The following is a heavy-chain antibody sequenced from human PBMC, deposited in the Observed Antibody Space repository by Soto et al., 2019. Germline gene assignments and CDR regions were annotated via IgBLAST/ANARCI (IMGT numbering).Heavy chain of an antibody. CDR1: GFTFSSYA. CDR2: ISYDGSNK. J-gene: IGHJ3*02. CDR3: ARVHAYDYGSGRGAFDI. Sequence: QVQLVESGGGVVQPGRSLRLSCAASGFTFSSYAMHWVRQAPGKGLEWVAVISYDGSNKYYADSVKGRFTISRDNSKNTLYLQMNSLRAEDTAVYYCARVHAYDYGSGRGAFDIWGQGTMVTVSS. D-gene: IGHD3-10*01. V-gene: IGHV3-30-3*01.